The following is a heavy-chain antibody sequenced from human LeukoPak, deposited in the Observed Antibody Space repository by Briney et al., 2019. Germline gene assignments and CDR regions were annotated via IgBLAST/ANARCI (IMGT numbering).Heavy chain of an antibody. CDR2: MNPNSGNT. D-gene: IGHD3-22*01. CDR1: GYTFTSYD. J-gene: IGHJ5*02. V-gene: IGHV1-8*01. CDR3: ARGTYYYDSSGYYNKGVDP. Sequence: ASVKVSCKASGYTFTSYDINWVRQATGQGLEWMGWMNPNSGNTGYAQKFQGRVTMTRNTSISTAYMEPSSLRSEDTAVYYCARGTYYYDSSGYYNKGVDPWGQGTLVTVSS.